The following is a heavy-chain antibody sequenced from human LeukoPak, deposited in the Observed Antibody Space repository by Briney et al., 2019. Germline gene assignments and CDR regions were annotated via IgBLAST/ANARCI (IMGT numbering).Heavy chain of an antibody. V-gene: IGHV3-15*01. D-gene: IGHD5-18*01. CDR1: GFTFSNAW. Sequence: TGGSLRLSCAAPGFTFSNAWMSWVRQAPRKGLEWVGRIKSKTDGGTTDYAAPVKGRFTISRDDSKNTLYLQMNSLKTEDTAVYYCTTDSTAMVLDYYYYMDVWGKGTTVTVSS. CDR3: TTDSTAMVLDYYYYMDV. J-gene: IGHJ6*03. CDR2: IKSKTDGGTT.